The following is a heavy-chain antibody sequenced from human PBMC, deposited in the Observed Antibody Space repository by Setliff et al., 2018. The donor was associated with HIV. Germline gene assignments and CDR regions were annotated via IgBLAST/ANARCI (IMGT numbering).Heavy chain of an antibody. CDR1: GFTFSSYA. V-gene: IGHV3-48*01. Sequence: GGSLRLSCAASGFTFSSYAMTWVRQAPGKGLEWLSYISYTSRTIYYADSVKGRFTISRDNDKNSLYLQMDSLRAEDTAVYYCARDGGMGVYHMDVWGKGTTVTVSS. J-gene: IGHJ6*03. D-gene: IGHD2-8*02. CDR3: ARDGGMGVYHMDV. CDR2: ISYTSRTI.